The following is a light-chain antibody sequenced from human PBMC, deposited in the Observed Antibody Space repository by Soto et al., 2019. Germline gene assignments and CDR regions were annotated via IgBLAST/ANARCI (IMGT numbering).Light chain of an antibody. V-gene: IGKV3-11*01. J-gene: IGKJ4*01. Sequence: EIVLTQSPATLSLSPGERATLSCRASQSISSHLAWYQQKPGQTPRLLRYDASNRATPVPARFSGSGSGTDFTLTISSLEPEDLAFYYCQQRSTWPLTFGGGTKVEIK. CDR1: QSISSH. CDR3: QQRSTWPLT. CDR2: DAS.